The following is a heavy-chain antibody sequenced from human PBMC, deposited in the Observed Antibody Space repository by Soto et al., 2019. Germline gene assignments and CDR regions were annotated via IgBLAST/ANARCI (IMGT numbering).Heavy chain of an antibody. J-gene: IGHJ4*02. CDR3: ARGGVY. Sequence: LRLSCVTSGFNFSNYDMNWVRQAPGRGMEWIAFITATGFTTFYADSVRPRFTISRDNAQESVFLQMDSLTVEDTGIYYCARGGVYWGRGTPVTVSS. CDR2: ITATGFTT. D-gene: IGHD2-8*01. CDR1: GFNFSNYD. V-gene: IGHV3-48*03.